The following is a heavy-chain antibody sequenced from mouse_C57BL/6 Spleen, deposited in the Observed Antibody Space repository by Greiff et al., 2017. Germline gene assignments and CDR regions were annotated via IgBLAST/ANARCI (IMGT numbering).Heavy chain of an antibody. CDR1: GFTFSSYA. CDR3: AAYYSNYEFAY. CDR2: ISDGGSYT. Sequence: EVHLVESGGGLVKPGGSLKLSCAASGFTFSSYAMSWVRQTPEKRLEWVATISDGGSYTYYPDNVKGRFTISRDNAKNNLYLQMSHLKSEDTAMYYCAAYYSNYEFAYWGQGTLVTVSA. J-gene: IGHJ3*01. D-gene: IGHD2-5*01. V-gene: IGHV5-4*01.